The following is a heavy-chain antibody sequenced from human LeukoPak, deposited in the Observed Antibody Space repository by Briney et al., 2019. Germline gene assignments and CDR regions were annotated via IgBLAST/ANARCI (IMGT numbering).Heavy chain of an antibody. CDR2: IYTSGST. D-gene: IGHD3-22*01. Sequence: SETLSLTCTVSGGSISSYYWSWIRQPAGKGLEWIGRIYTSGSTNYNPSLKSRVTISVDTSKNQFSLKLSSVTAADTAVYYCARTTSNYYDSSGYFDYWGQGTLVTVSS. J-gene: IGHJ4*02. CDR1: GGSISSYY. V-gene: IGHV4-4*07. CDR3: ARTTSNYYDSSGYFDY.